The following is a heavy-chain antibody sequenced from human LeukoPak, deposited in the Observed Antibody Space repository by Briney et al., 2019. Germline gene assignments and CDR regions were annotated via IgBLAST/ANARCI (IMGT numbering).Heavy chain of an antibody. CDR3: ARVDLRMGPFDY. J-gene: IGHJ4*02. CDR1: GYTFTGYY. Sequence: GASVKVSCKASGYTFTGYYMHWVRQAPGQGLEWMGWINPNSGGTNYAQKFQGRVTMTRDTSISTAYMELTRLRSDDTAVYYCARVDLRMGPFDYWGQGTLVTVSS. CDR2: INPNSGGT. D-gene: IGHD5/OR15-5a*01. V-gene: IGHV1-2*02.